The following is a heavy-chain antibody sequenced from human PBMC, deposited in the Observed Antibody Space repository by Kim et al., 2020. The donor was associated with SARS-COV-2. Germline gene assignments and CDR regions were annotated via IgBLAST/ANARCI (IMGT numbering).Heavy chain of an antibody. Sequence: DTRYSPSFQGQVTISADKSISTAYLQWSSLKASDTAMYYCARQGFRHFDYWGQGTLVTVSS. D-gene: IGHD6-6*01. CDR3: ARQGFRHFDY. CDR2: DT. J-gene: IGHJ4*02. V-gene: IGHV5-51*01.